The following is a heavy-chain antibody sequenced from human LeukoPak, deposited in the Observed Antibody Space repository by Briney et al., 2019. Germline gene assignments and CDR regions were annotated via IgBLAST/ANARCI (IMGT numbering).Heavy chain of an antibody. D-gene: IGHD3-9*01. V-gene: IGHV3-21*01. Sequence: GGSLRLSCAASGFTFSSYSMNWVRQAPGKGLEWVSSISSSSSYIYYADSVKGRFTISRDNAKNSLYLQMNSLRAEDTAVYYCAKDRDILTGYYKAGAFDYWGQGTLVTVSS. CDR3: AKDRDILTGYYKAGAFDY. CDR2: ISSSSSYI. J-gene: IGHJ4*02. CDR1: GFTFSSYS.